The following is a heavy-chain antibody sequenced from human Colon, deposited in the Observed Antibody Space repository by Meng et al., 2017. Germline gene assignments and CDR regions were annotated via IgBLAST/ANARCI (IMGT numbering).Heavy chain of an antibody. CDR3: ARNPVIPDARTFDF. D-gene: IGHD2-2*01. V-gene: IGHV4-30-4*01. Sequence: QVQLQESGPGVVKPSQTLSLTCTLSGGSINSADYYWNWIRQPPGKGLEWLGYIHSSGNTYYTPSLKSRLTMSLDTSKNQFSLRLTSVTAADTAVYYCARNPVIPDARTFDFWGQGALVTVSS. CDR2: IHSSGNT. CDR1: GGSINSADYY. J-gene: IGHJ4*02.